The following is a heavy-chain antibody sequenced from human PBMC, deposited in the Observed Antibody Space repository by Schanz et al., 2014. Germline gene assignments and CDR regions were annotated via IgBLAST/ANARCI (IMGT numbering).Heavy chain of an antibody. D-gene: IGHD2-8*02. V-gene: IGHV3-23*01. CDR2: IGGSGDST. CDR3: ENQVRSWTGNDY. J-gene: IGHJ4*02. CDR1: GFTFSNHA. Sequence: EVHLLESGGGLVQPGGSLRLSCAASGFTFSNHALSWVRQAPGKGLEWVSGIGGSGDSTHYADSMKGLFIITRDNSKKTLYLQENSMGAEDAAEYYCENQVRSWTGNDYWGQGTLVTVSS.